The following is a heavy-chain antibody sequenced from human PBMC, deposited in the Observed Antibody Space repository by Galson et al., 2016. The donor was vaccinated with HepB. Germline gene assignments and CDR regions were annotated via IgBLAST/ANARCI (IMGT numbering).Heavy chain of an antibody. CDR3: ARSNDYGDYYFDY. CDR2: ISSSSSYI. CDR1: GFTFSSYS. J-gene: IGHJ4*02. D-gene: IGHD4-17*01. V-gene: IGHV3-21*01. Sequence: SLRLSCAASGFTFSSYSMNWVRQAPGKGLEWVSSISSSSSYIYYADSVKGRFTISRDNAKNSLYLQINSLRAEDTAVYYCARSNDYGDYYFDYWGQGTLVTVSS.